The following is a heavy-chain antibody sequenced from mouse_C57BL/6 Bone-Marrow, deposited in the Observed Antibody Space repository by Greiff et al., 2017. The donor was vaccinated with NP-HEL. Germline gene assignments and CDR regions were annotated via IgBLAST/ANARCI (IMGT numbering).Heavy chain of an antibody. CDR1: GYTFTSYW. V-gene: IGHV1-64*01. D-gene: IGHD2-2*01. J-gene: IGHJ4*01. CDR2: IHPNSGST. Sequence: QVQLQQSGAELVKPGASVKLSCKASGYTFTSYWMHWVKQRPGQGLEWIGMIHPNSGSTNYNEKFKSKATLTVDKSSSTAYMQLSSLTSEDSAVYYCAGSTMVTTKAMDYWGQGTSVTVSS. CDR3: AGSTMVTTKAMDY.